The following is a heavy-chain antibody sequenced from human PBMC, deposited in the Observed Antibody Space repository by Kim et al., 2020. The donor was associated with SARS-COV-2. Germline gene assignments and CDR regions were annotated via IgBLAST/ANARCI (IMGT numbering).Heavy chain of an antibody. CDR2: ISYSGNP. CDR3: ARGKPLDY. CDR1: GGSIRSGGKF. V-gene: IGHV4-31*03. J-gene: IGHJ4*02. Sequence: SETLSLTCSVSGGSIRSGGKFWTWIRQHPAKGLEWIGYISYSGNPHYSPSLRSRVSISLQTSENQFSLELTSVTAADTAVYYCARGKPLDYWGQGILVTVSS.